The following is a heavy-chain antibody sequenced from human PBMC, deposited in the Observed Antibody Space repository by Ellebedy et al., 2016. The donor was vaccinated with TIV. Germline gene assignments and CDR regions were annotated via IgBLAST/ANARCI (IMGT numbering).Heavy chain of an antibody. Sequence: GGSLRLSXAASGFTFSNAWMSWVRQAPGKGLEWVGRIKSKTDGGTTDYAAPVKGRFTISRDDSKNTLYLQMNSLKTEDTAVYYCTTGDPRGYYGSGSPGAFDIWGQGTMVTVSS. D-gene: IGHD3-10*01. CDR1: GFTFSNAW. CDR3: TTGDPRGYYGSGSPGAFDI. CDR2: IKSKTDGGTT. V-gene: IGHV3-15*01. J-gene: IGHJ3*02.